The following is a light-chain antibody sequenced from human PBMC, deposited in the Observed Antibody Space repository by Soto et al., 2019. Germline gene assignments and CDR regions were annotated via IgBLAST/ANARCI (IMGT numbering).Light chain of an antibody. CDR2: DAS. CDR1: QSVSSY. Sequence: EIMFTQSPATMSLNQGERATLSCRASQSVSSYLAWYQQKPGQAPRLLIYDASNRATGIPARFSGSGSGTDFTLTISSLEPEDFAVYYCQQRSNWPLTFGGGTKVDIK. CDR3: QQRSNWPLT. V-gene: IGKV3-11*01. J-gene: IGKJ4*01.